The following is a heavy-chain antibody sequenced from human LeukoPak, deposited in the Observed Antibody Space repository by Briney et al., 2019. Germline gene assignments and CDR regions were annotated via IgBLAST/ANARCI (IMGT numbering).Heavy chain of an antibody. CDR1: GFTFSSYG. CDR2: ISYDGSNK. Sequence: GGSLRLSCAASGFTFSSYGMHWVRQAPGKGLEWVAVISYDGSNKYYADSVKGRFTISRDNSKNTLYLQMNSLRAEDTAVYYCAKGGGKWLLDYWGQGTLVTVSS. CDR3: AKGGGKWLLDY. V-gene: IGHV3-30*18. J-gene: IGHJ4*02. D-gene: IGHD5-12*01.